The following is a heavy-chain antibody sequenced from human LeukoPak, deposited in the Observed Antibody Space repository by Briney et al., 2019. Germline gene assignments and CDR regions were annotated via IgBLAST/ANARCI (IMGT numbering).Heavy chain of an antibody. CDR1: GGSFSGYY. J-gene: IGHJ5*02. V-gene: IGHV4-34*01. Sequence: SETLSLTCAVYGGSFSGYYWSWIRQPPGKGLEWIGEINHSGSTNYNPSLKSRVTISVDTSKNQFSLKLSSVTAADTAVYYCARGAIAANPAGFDPWGQGTLVTVSS. CDR2: INHSGST. CDR3: ARGAIAANPAGFDP. D-gene: IGHD6-25*01.